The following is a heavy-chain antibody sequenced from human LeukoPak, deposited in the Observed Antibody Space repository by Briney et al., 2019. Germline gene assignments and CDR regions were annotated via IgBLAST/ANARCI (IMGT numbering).Heavy chain of an antibody. CDR1: GFSLSTSGVG. Sequence: SGPTLLKPTQTLTLTCTFSGFSLSTSGVGVGWIRQPPGKALEWVALIYWNDDKRYSPSLKSRLTITKDTSKNQVVLTMTNMDPVDTATYYCAHRRHDILTGYLNYFDYWGQGTLVTVSS. J-gene: IGHJ4*02. CDR3: AHRRHDILTGYLNYFDY. CDR2: IYWNDDK. D-gene: IGHD3-9*01. V-gene: IGHV2-5*01.